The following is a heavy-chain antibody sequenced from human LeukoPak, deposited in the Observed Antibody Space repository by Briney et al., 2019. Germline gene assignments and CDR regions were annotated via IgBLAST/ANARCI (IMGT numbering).Heavy chain of an antibody. CDR1: GYSISSGYY. J-gene: IGHJ4*02. D-gene: IGHD2-2*02. Sequence: SETLSLTCTVSGYSISSGYYWGWIQQPPGKGLEWIGSIYHSGSTYYNPSLKSRVTISVDTSKNQFSLKLSSVTAADTAVYYCARNLGYCSSTSCYTASFDYWGQGTLVTVSS. CDR2: IYHSGST. CDR3: ARNLGYCSSTSCYTASFDY. V-gene: IGHV4-38-2*02.